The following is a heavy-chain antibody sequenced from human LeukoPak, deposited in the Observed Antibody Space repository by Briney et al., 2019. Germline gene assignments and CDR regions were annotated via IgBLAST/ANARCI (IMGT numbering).Heavy chain of an antibody. CDR1: GFNFNNYA. J-gene: IGHJ4*02. D-gene: IGHD2-21*02. V-gene: IGHV3-23*01. CDR2: ISGSGDAT. CDR3: TNCARAGGYCYYDY. Sequence: GGSQRLSCAASGFNFNNYAMSWVRQAPGKGLEWVSAISGSGDATYYADSVKGRFTISRDNSKNTLYLQLNSLSAEDTAVYYCTNCARAGGYCYYDYWGQGTLVTVSS.